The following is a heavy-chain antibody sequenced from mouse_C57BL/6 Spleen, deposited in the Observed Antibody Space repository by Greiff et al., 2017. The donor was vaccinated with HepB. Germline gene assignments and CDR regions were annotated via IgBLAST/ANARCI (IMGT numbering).Heavy chain of an antibody. CDR3: ARRITGTDYYAMDY. V-gene: IGHV5-6*01. CDR1: GFTFSSYG. J-gene: IGHJ4*01. CDR2: ISSGGSYT. Sequence: VQLVESGGDLVKPGGSLKLSCAASGFTFSSYGMSWVRQTPDKRLEWVATISSGGSYTYYPDSVKGRFTISRDNAKNTLYLQMSSLKSEDTAMYYCARRITGTDYYAMDYWGQGTSVTVSS. D-gene: IGHD4-1*01.